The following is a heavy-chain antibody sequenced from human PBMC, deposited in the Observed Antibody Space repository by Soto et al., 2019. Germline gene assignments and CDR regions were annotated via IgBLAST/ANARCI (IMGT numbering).Heavy chain of an antibody. V-gene: IGHV4-28*01. D-gene: IGHD1-26*01. J-gene: IGHJ4*02. CDR1: AYSISSSNW. CDR2: IYYSGTT. CDR3: ARREIQGPIDY. Sequence: QVQLQESGPGLVKPSDTLFLTCAVSAYSISSSNWWGWIRQPPGKGLEWIGYIYYSGTTYYNPSLKSRVTMSVDTSKNQFSLKLTSVTAVDTAVYYCARREIQGPIDYWGQGTLVTVSS.